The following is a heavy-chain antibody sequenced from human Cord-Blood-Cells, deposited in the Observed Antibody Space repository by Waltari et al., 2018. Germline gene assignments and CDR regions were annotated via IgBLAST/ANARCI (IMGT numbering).Heavy chain of an antibody. CDR3: ARDKGKSGSYYYDYVMYV. CDR2: INPNSGGT. D-gene: IGHD1-26*01. V-gene: IGHV1-2*04. Sequence: QVQLVQSGAEVKKPGASVKVSCKASGYTFTGYYMHWLRPAPGQGLVWMGWINPNSGGTNYAQKFQGWVTMTRDTSISTAYMELSRLRSDDTAVYYCARDKGKSGSYYYDYVMYVWGQGTTVTVSS. CDR1: GYTFTGYY. J-gene: IGHJ6*02.